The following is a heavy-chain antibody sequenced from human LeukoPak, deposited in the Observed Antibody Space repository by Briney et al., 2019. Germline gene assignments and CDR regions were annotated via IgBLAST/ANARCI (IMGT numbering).Heavy chain of an antibody. V-gene: IGHV1-8*01. CDR1: GFTFTSYD. J-gene: IGHJ4*02. D-gene: IGHD1-1*01. CDR2: MNPNNGNT. CDR3: ARDLEGTDY. Sequence: ASVKVSCKASGFTFTSYDINWVRQARGEGLEWMGWMNPNNGNTGYAQKFQGRVTMTRDTSISTAYMELSRLRSDDTAVYYCARDLEGTDYWGQGTLVTVSS.